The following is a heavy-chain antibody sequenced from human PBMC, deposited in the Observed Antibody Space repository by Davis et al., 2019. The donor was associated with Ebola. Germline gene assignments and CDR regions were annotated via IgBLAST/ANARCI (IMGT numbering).Heavy chain of an antibody. D-gene: IGHD2-15*01. Sequence: AASVKVSCKASGGTFSSYAISWVRQAPGQGLEWMGGIIPIFGTANYAQKFQGRVTITADKSTSTAYMELSSLRSEDTAVYYCARLGSRDAFDIWGQGTMVTVSS. CDR1: GGTFSSYA. J-gene: IGHJ3*02. CDR3: ARLGSRDAFDI. CDR2: IIPIFGTA. V-gene: IGHV1-69*06.